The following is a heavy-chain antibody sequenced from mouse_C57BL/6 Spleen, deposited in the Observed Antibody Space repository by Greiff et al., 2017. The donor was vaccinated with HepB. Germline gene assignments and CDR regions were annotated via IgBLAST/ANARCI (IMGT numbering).Heavy chain of an antibody. D-gene: IGHD2-3*01. CDR2: IWSGGST. CDR1: GFSLTSYG. Sequence: VQLQQSGPGLVQPSQSLSITCTVSGFSLTSYGVHWVRQSPGKGLEWLGVIWSGGSTDYNAAFISRLSISKDNSKSQVFFKMNSLQADDTAIYYCASYDGPWYFDVWGTGTTVTVSS. CDR3: ASYDGPWYFDV. V-gene: IGHV2-2*01. J-gene: IGHJ1*03.